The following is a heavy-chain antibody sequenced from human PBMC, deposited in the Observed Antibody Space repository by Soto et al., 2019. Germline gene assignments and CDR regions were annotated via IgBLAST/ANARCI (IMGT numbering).Heavy chain of an antibody. V-gene: IGHV3-15*07. D-gene: IGHD6-19*01. CDR3: VXXXGWS. CDR1: GFTFTNAW. CDR2: VKSKTDGGTT. Sequence: EVQLLESGGGLVKPGGSLRLSCAASGFTFTNAWMNWVRQAPGKGLEWVGRVKSKTDGGTTDYAAPVKGRFTISRXXXXXXXXXXXXXXXXXXXXVYYCVXXXGWSWGQGTLVTVSS. J-gene: IGHJ4*02.